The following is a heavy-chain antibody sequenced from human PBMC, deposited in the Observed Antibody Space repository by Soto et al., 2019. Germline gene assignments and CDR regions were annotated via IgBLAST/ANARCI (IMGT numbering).Heavy chain of an antibody. V-gene: IGHV3-23*01. CDR3: AKGLYTGWYFFDH. D-gene: IGHD6-19*01. J-gene: IGHJ4*02. CDR2: MSTSGGT. Sequence: QLLESGGGLVQPGGSLRVSCAASGFTFSTHDMSWVRQAPGKGLEWVSTMSTSGGTYYADSVKGRFTISRDNSKKTLYLQINSLRAEDTAVYYCAKGLYTGWYFFDHWGQGTLVTVSS. CDR1: GFTFSTHD.